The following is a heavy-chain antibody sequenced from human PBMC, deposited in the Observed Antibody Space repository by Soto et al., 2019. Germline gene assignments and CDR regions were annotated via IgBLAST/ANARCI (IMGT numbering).Heavy chain of an antibody. J-gene: IGHJ4*02. D-gene: IGHD3-3*01. CDR3: AKAGFWSGYYSLADY. CDR2: ISWNSGSI. Sequence: EVQLVESGGGLVQPGRSLRLSCAASGFTFDDYAMHWVRQAPGKGLEWVSGISWNSGSIGYADSVKGRFTISRDNAKNSLYLQMNSLRAEDTALYYCAKAGFWSGYYSLADYWGQGTLVTVSS. V-gene: IGHV3-9*01. CDR1: GFTFDDYA.